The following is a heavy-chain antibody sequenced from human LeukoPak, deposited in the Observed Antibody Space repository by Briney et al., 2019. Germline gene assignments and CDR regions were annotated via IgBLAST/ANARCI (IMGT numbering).Heavy chain of an antibody. CDR1: GFTVSSNY. J-gene: IGHJ4*02. D-gene: IGHD3-22*01. Sequence: GGSLRLSCAASGFTVSSNYMSWVRQAPGKGLEWVSVIYSGGSTYYADSVKGRFTISRDNSKNTLYLQMNSLRAEDTAVYYCAKDHAYYDSSGYYQDFDYWGQGTLVTVSS. CDR2: IYSGGST. CDR3: AKDHAYYDSSGYYQDFDY. V-gene: IGHV3-53*01.